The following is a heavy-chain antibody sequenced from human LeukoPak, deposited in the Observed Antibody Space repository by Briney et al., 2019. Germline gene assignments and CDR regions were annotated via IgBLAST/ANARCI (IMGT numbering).Heavy chain of an antibody. CDR3: ARGGPKDAFDI. CDR2: ISSSSSYI. J-gene: IGHJ3*02. V-gene: IGHV3-21*01. Sequence: GGSLRLSCAASGFTFSSYSMNWVRQAPGKGLEWVSSISSSSSYIYYADSVKGRFTISRDNAKNSLYLQMNSLRAEDTAVYYYARGGPKDAFDIWGQGTMVTVSS. D-gene: IGHD5-12*01. CDR1: GFTFSSYS.